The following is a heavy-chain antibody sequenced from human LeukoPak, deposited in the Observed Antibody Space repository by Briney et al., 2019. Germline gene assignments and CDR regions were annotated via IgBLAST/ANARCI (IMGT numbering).Heavy chain of an antibody. CDR2: ISAYNGNT. J-gene: IGHJ6*03. Sequence: GASVKVSCKASGYTFTSYGISWVRQAPGQGLEWMGWISAYNGNTNYAQKLQGRVTMTTDTSTSTAYMELRSLRSDDTAVYYCARGHRLADLLYYYYYMDVWGKGTTVTVSS. CDR3: ARGHRLADLLYYYYYMDV. V-gene: IGHV1-18*01. D-gene: IGHD6-25*01. CDR1: GYTFTSYG.